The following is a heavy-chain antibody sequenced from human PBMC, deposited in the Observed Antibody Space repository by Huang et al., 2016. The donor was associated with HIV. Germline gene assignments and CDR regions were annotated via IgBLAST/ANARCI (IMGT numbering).Heavy chain of an antibody. CDR2: ISYDGSSG. CDR3: AKESRWYSDLDN. J-gene: IGHJ4*02. CDR1: GFTFNNFG. Sequence: QVQLVESGGGVVQPGRSLRLSCVASGFTFNNFGMHWVRQAPGKGLELVAVISYDGSSGRYSESVKGRFTISRDNPMDTLYLQMNSLRPDDTAVYYCAKESRWYSDLDNWGQGTLVTV. V-gene: IGHV3-30*18. D-gene: IGHD2-15*01.